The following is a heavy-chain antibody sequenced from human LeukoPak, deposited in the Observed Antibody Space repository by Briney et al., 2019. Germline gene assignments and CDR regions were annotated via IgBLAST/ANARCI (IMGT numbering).Heavy chain of an antibody. Sequence: ASVKVSCKAPGYTFTSHDVNWLRQATGQGLEWLGWMNPNSGHTGFAQKFQGRVTMTRDTSISTAYMELSSLRSEDTAMYYCAMYHYDSSGPYVGAFDIWGQGTMVTVSS. CDR1: GYTFTSHD. CDR2: MNPNSGHT. V-gene: IGHV1-8*01. J-gene: IGHJ3*02. D-gene: IGHD3-22*01. CDR3: AMYHYDSSGPYVGAFDI.